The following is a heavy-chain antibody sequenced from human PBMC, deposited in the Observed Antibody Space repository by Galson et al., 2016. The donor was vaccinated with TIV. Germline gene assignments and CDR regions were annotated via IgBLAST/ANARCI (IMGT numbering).Heavy chain of an antibody. CDR2: IWYDGSNK. CDR3: ARSRSKAGTTDPDS. D-gene: IGHD1-1*01. J-gene: IGHJ5*02. CDR1: GSTLSNYG. V-gene: IGHV3-33*01. Sequence: SLRLSCAASGSTLSNYGMHWVRQAPGKGLEWVAVIWYDGSNKYYADSVQGRFTISRDTSKNTLYLQMNSLRAEDTAFYYCARSRSKAGTTDPDSWGQGTLVTVSS.